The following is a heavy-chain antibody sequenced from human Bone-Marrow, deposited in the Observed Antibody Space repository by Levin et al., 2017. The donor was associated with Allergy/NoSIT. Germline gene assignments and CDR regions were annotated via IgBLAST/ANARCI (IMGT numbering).Heavy chain of an antibody. CDR2: VYYDGAN. CDR1: GESIGSANYY. D-gene: IGHD3-10*01. Sequence: SETLSLTCTVSGESIGSANYYWSWIRQSPTEGLEWIGNVYYDGANFYNPSLRGRLTISMDTSKNQLSLKLTSVTAADTAVYFCVREEAFGESWFDPWGQGGRVSVSS. V-gene: IGHV4-30-4*01. J-gene: IGHJ5*02. CDR3: VREEAFGESWFDP.